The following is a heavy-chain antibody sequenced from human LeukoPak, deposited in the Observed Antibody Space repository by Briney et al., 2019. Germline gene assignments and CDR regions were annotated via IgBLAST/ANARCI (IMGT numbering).Heavy chain of an antibody. CDR3: ARDASYSYGPYYFDY. J-gene: IGHJ4*02. CDR1: GGSISSGSYY. V-gene: IGHV4-61*02. D-gene: IGHD5-18*01. CDR2: IYTSGST. Sequence: SETLSLTCTVSGGSISSGSYYWSWIRQPAGKGLEWIGRIYTSGSTNYNPSLKSRVTISVDTSKNQFSLKLSSVTAADTAVYYCARDASYSYGPYYFDYWGQGTLVTVSS.